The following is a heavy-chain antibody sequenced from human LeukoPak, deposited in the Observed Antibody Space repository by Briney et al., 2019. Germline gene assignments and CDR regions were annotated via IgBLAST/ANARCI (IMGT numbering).Heavy chain of an antibody. V-gene: IGHV3-23*01. CDR1: GFTFSSYS. CDR2: ISGSGIST. D-gene: IGHD5-18*01. CDR3: AKSTGRYSYDAPGDY. J-gene: IGHJ4*02. Sequence: PGGSLRLSCAASGFTFSSYSMNWVRQAPGKGLEWVSVISGSGISTYYGDSMKGRFTISRDNSKNTLYLQMNGLEAEDTAVYHCAKSTGRYSYDAPGDYWGQGTLVTVSS.